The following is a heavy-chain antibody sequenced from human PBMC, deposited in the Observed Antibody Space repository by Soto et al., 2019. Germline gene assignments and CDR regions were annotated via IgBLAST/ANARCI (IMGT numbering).Heavy chain of an antibody. V-gene: IGHV3-21*01. D-gene: IGHD6-19*01. Sequence: EVQLVESGGGLVKPGGSLRLSCAASGFTFSSYSMNWVRQAPGKGLEWVSSISSSSSYIYYADSVKGRFTISRDNAKNSLYLQMNSLRAEDTAVYYCARAQVIAVAKIDYWGQGTLVTVSS. J-gene: IGHJ4*02. CDR1: GFTFSSYS. CDR3: ARAQVIAVAKIDY. CDR2: ISSSSSYI.